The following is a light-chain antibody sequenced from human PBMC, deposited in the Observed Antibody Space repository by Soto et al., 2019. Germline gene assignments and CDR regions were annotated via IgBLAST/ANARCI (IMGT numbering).Light chain of an antibody. J-gene: IGKJ1*01. V-gene: IGKV1-8*01. CDR1: RGISSY. CDR3: QQYYSYPRT. Sequence: AIRMTQSPSSFSASTGDRVTITCRASRGISSYLAWYQQKPGKAPNLLIYAASTLQSGVPSRFSGSGSGTDFTLTISCLQSEDFATYYCQQYYSYPRTFGQGTKVDIK. CDR2: AAS.